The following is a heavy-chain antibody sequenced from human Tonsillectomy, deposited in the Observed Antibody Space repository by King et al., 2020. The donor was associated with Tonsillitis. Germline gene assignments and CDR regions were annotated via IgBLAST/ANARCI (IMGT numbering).Heavy chain of an antibody. CDR1: GFTLYSYW. Sequence: EVQLVESGGGLVQRGGSLRLSCEASGFTLYSYWMTWVRQAPGKGLEWVANIKQDGSEKFYVESVRGRFTISRDNAKNSLYLQMNSLRADDTAVYYCARDDALAARPAFGFGMDVWGQGTTVTVS. V-gene: IGHV3-7*03. CDR3: ARDDALAARPAFGFGMDV. J-gene: IGHJ6*02. CDR2: IKQDGSEK. D-gene: IGHD6-6*01.